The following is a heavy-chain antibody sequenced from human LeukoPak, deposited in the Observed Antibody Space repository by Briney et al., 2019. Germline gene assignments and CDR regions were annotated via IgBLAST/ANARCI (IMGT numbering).Heavy chain of an antibody. V-gene: IGHV3-53*01. CDR3: ARGAGTDY. J-gene: IGHJ4*02. CDR2: IYDGDHS. CDR1: GFTVSSKY. D-gene: IGHD3-10*01. Sequence: PGGSLRLSCSVSGFTVSSKYMTWVRQAPGKGLELVSVIYDGDHSFYADSVKGRFTISRDRSRNMLHLQMNTLRAEDTAVYYCARGAGTDYWGQGTLVTVSS.